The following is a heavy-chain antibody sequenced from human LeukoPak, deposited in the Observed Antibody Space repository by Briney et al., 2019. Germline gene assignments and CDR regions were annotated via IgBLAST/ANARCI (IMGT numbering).Heavy chain of an antibody. D-gene: IGHD6-6*01. CDR3: ARGSPWWYSSSSGGVYYMDV. J-gene: IGHJ6*03. Sequence: PSETLSLTCTVSGGSISSYYWSWIRQPAGKGLEWIGRIYTSGGTNYNPSLKSRVTMSVDTSKNQFSLKLSSVTAADTAVYYCARGSPWWYSSSSGGVYYMDVWGKGTTVTVSS. V-gene: IGHV4-4*07. CDR1: GGSISSYY. CDR2: IYTSGGT.